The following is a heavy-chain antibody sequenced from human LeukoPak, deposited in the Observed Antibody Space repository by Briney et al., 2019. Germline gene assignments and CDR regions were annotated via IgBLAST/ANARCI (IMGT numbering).Heavy chain of an antibody. J-gene: IGHJ3*02. D-gene: IGHD6-13*01. CDR3: ARDLPTLIAAASI. CDR1: GGSISSGSYY. CDR2: IYTSGST. V-gene: IGHV4-61*02. Sequence: SETLSLTCTVSGGSISSGSYYWSWIRQPAGKGLEWIGRIYTSGSTNYNPSLKSRVTISVDTSKNQFSLKLSSVTAADTAVYYCARDLPTLIAAASIWGQGTMVTVTS.